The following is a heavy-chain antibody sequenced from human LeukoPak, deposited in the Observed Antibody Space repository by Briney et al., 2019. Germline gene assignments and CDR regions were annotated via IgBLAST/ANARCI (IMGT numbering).Heavy chain of an antibody. CDR1: GFTFSSYA. CDR2: ISYDGSNK. D-gene: IGHD3-10*01. Sequence: GGSLRLSCAASGFTFSSYAMHWVRQAPGKGLEWVAVISYDGSNKYYADSVKGRFTISRDNSKNTLYLQMNSLRAEDTAVYYCARVKSRFGELWRAFDYWGQGTLVTVSS. CDR3: ARVKSRFGELWRAFDY. J-gene: IGHJ4*01. V-gene: IGHV3-30-3*01.